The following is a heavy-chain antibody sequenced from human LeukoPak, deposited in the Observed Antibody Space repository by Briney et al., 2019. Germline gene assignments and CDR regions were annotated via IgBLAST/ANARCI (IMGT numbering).Heavy chain of an antibody. D-gene: IGHD1-26*01. CDR2: ISSSSSYI. CDR3: AKSMVGPINEAFDI. J-gene: IGHJ3*02. CDR1: GFTFSSYS. Sequence: GRSLRLSCAASGFTFSSYSMNWVRQAPGKGLEWVSSISSSSSYIYYADSVKGRFTISRDNSKNTLYLQMNSLRAEDTAIYYCAKSMVGPINEAFDIWGQGTMVAVSS. V-gene: IGHV3-21*04.